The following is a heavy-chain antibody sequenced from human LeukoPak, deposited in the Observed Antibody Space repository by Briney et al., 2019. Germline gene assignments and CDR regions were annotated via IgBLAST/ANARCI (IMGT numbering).Heavy chain of an antibody. CDR1: GGTFSSYE. Sequence: SVKVSCKASGGTFSSYEISWVRQAPGQGLGWMGGIIRMFGTAKYAQKFQGRVTITADKSTSTAYMELSSLRSEDTAVYYCASGTTYIVVVPATLRNYYFDYWGQGTLVTVSS. CDR3: ASGTTYIVVVPATLRNYYFDY. D-gene: IGHD2-2*01. CDR2: IIRMFGTA. V-gene: IGHV1-69*06. J-gene: IGHJ4*02.